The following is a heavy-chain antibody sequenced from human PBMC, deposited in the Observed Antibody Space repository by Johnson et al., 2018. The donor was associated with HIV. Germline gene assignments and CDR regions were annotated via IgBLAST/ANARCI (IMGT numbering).Heavy chain of an antibody. J-gene: IGHJ3*01. V-gene: IGHV3-15*01. D-gene: IGHD2-2*01. CDR2: IKRTADGGTT. CDR3: SIDPIFLGYWYHSSP. Sequence: MMLVESGGGLVKPGVSLRLSCAVSGFTFTDAWMSWVRQAPGKGLEWVGRIKRTADGGTTDYAAPVKGRFTISRDDTKTTVYLQMNSLKTDDTAVYFCSIDPIFLGYWYHSSPWGQGTMVTVSS. CDR1: GFTFTDAW.